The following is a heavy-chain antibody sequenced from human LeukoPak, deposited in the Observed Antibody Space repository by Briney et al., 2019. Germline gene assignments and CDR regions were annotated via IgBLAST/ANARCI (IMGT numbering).Heavy chain of an antibody. Sequence: ASVTVSCKASGHTFTSYGISWVRQAPGQGREWMGWISAYNGNTNYAQKLQCRVTMTTDTSTSTAYMELRSLRSDDTAVYYCARDGGWFWRTDHDAFDIWGQGTMVTVSS. CDR2: ISAYNGNT. V-gene: IGHV1-18*01. D-gene: IGHD3-3*01. CDR1: GHTFTSYG. CDR3: ARDGGWFWRTDHDAFDI. J-gene: IGHJ3*02.